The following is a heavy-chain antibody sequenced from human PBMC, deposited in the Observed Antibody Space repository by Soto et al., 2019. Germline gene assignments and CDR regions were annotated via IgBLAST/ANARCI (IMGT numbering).Heavy chain of an antibody. Sequence: SETLSLTCTVSRSTISSSSYYWGWIRQPPGKGLEWFGSIYYSGSTYYNPSLKSRVTISVDTSKNQFSLKLSSVTAADTSADYCSRCMQGGQLWPPNWLEPGGQGTLLTVSS. CDR3: SRCMQGGQLWPPNWLEP. V-gene: IGHV4-39*01. J-gene: IGHJ5*02. D-gene: IGHD5-18*01. CDR1: RSTISSSSYY. CDR2: IYYSGST.